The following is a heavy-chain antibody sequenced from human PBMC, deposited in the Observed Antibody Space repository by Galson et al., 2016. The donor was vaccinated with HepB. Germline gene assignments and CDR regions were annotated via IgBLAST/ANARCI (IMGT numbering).Heavy chain of an antibody. CDR1: VFTFSSDS. CDR2: ISRSSSLI. CDR3: VREGLADGSYFDY. Sequence: SLRLSCADSVFTFSSDSMNWVRQAPGKGLEWISSISRSSSLIYYADSVTGRFTISRDNAKRSLYLQMNSLRVEDTAVYYCVREGLADGSYFDYWGQGTPVTISS. V-gene: IGHV3-21*01. D-gene: IGHD5-24*01. J-gene: IGHJ4*02.